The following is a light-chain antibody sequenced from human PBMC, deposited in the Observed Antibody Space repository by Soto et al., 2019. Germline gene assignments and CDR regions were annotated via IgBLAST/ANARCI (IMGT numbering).Light chain of an antibody. CDR2: GAS. Sequence: EIVLTQSPGTLSLSPGERATLSCRASQSVSNFLAWYQQRPGQAPRLLIYGASSRATGVPDRFSGSGSGTDFTLTISRLEPEDFAVYYCQQYDTSPIAFGQGTRLEIK. V-gene: IGKV3-20*01. J-gene: IGKJ5*01. CDR3: QQYDTSPIA. CDR1: QSVSNF.